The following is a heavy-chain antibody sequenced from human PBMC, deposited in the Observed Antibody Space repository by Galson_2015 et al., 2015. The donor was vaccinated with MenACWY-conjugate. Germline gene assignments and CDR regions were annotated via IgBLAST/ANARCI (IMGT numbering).Heavy chain of an antibody. D-gene: IGHD4-17*01. J-gene: IGHJ2*01. V-gene: IGHV4-61*01. Sequence: ETLSLTCTVSGGSVSSGSYYWSWIRQPPGKGLEWIGYIYYSGSTNYNPSLKSRVTISVDTSKNQFSLKLSSVTAADTAVYYCARESQWYWTDYGDSKPYWYFDLWGRGTLVTVSS. CDR3: ARESQWYWTDYGDSKPYWYFDL. CDR1: GGSVSSGSYY. CDR2: IYYSGST.